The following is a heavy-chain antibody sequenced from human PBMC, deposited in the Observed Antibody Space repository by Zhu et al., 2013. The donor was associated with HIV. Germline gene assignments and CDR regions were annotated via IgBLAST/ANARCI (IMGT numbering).Heavy chain of an antibody. D-gene: IGHD6-19*01. CDR1: GYTFTSYA. CDR2: INAGNGNT. CDR3: AGVIAVAGAFDY. Sequence: QVQLVQSGAEVKKPGASVKVSCKASGYTFTSYAMHWVRQAPGQRLEWMGWINAGNGNTKYSQKFQGRVTITRDTSASTAYMELSSLRSEDTAVYYCAGVIAVAGAFDYWGQGTLGHRLL. V-gene: IGHV1-3*01. J-gene: IGHJ4*02.